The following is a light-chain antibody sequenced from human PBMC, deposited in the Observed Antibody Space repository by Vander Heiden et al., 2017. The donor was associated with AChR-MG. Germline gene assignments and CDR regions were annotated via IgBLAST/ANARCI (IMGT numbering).Light chain of an antibody. CDR2: GDN. V-gene: IGLV3-21*02. CDR3: QVWDSDSDHWV. CDR1: NMATKS. Sequence: SYVLSHPPSVSVAPGQPARVTCRGDNMATKSVHWYQQKPGQAPVLVVFGDNDRPSGISERFSGSNSGITATLTISRVEAGDEADYICQVWDSDSDHWVFGGGTKLTVL. J-gene: IGLJ3*02.